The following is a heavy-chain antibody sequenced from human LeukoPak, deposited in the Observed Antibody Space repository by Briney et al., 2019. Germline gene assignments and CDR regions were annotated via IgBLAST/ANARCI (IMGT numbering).Heavy chain of an antibody. CDR3: ATSHDVKTAPYDL. V-gene: IGHV4-39*01. Sequence: ASETLSLTCTVSGGSISSSSYYWGWIRQPPGKGLEWIGSIYYSGSTYYNPSLKSRVTISVDTSKNQLSMELRFLTAADTAVYYCATSHDVKTAPYDLWGQGTLVTVSS. J-gene: IGHJ5*02. CDR1: GGSISSSSYY. CDR2: IYYSGST. D-gene: IGHD2-21*01.